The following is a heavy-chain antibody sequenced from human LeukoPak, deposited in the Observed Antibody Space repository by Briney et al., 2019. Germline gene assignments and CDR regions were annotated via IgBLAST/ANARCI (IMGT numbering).Heavy chain of an antibody. CDR2: INRSGST. CDR3: ARLQTYSGYEDFDH. V-gene: IGHV4-34*01. D-gene: IGHD5-12*01. Sequence: SETLSLTCTVYGVSFSGYSWSWIRQPPGKGLEWIGEINRSGSTNYNPSLKSRVTIAVDTSKNQFSLRLSSVTAADTAVYYCARLQTYSGYEDFDHWGQGTLVTVSS. CDR1: GVSFSGYS. J-gene: IGHJ4*02.